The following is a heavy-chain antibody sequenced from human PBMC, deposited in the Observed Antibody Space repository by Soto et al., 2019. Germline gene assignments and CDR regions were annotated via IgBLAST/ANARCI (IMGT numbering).Heavy chain of an antibody. V-gene: IGHV4-34*01. CDR1: GGSFSGYY. D-gene: IGHD2-2*02. J-gene: IGHJ5*02. CDR2: INHSGST. Sequence: QVQLQQWGAGLLKPSETLSLTCAVYGGSFSGYYWSWIRQPPGKGLEWIGEINHSGSTNYNPSLKNHVPISVDTSTNQFSLKLSSVTAADTAVYYCARVGLRYCSSTSCYKGAYNWFDPWGQGTLVTVSS. CDR3: ARVGLRYCSSTSCYKGAYNWFDP.